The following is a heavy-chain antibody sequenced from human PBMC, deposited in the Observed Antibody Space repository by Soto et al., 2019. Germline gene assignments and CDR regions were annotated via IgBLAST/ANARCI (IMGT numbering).Heavy chain of an antibody. Sequence: ASVQVSCKASGYTFTGYYMHWVRQAPGQGLEWMGWINPNSGGTNYAQKLQGRVTMTRDTSISTAYMELSRLRSDDTAVYYCARNVGYCSSTSCYPYYYGMDVWGQGTTVTVSS. D-gene: IGHD2-2*01. V-gene: IGHV1-2*02. CDR3: ARNVGYCSSTSCYPYYYGMDV. CDR2: INPNSGGT. CDR1: GYTFTGYY. J-gene: IGHJ6*02.